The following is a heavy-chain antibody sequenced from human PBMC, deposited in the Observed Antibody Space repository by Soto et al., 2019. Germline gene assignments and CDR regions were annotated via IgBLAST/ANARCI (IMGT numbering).Heavy chain of an antibody. Sequence: QVQLVESGGGVVQPGRSLRLSCAASGFTFSSYGMHWVRQAPGKGLEWVAVISYDGSNKYYADSVKGRFTISRDNSKNTLYLQMNSLRAEDTAVYYCAKDLKVGAKRGIDYWGQGTLVTVS. CDR1: GFTFSSYG. D-gene: IGHD1-26*01. J-gene: IGHJ4*02. CDR3: AKDLKVGAKRGIDY. V-gene: IGHV3-30*18. CDR2: ISYDGSNK.